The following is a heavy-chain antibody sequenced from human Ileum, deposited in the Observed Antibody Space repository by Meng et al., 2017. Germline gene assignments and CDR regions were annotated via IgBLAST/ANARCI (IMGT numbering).Heavy chain of an antibody. CDR2: ISCSGGST. V-gene: IGHV1-46*01. J-gene: IGHJ4*02. D-gene: IGHD3-10*01. Sequence: QVKLVQSGAEVKKPGASVKVSCQASGYIFTAYYIHWIRQAPGQGLEWMGMISCSGGSTSYPHTFQGRVTMTSDTSTSTVYLELTSLRSDDTAVYFCARAGSSTSPPRDYWGQGTLVTVSS. CDR3: ARAGSSTSPPRDY. CDR1: GYIFTAYY.